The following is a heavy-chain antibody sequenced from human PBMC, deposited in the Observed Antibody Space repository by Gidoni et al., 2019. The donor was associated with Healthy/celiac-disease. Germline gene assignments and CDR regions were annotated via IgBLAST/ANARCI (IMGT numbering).Heavy chain of an antibody. CDR1: GGTFSSYA. V-gene: IGHV1-69*06. CDR2: IIPIFGTE. D-gene: IGHD6-13*01. J-gene: IGHJ5*02. CDR3: ARGIAAAVVRQFDP. Sequence: QVQLVQSGAEVKKPGSSVKVSCKASGGTFSSYAISWVRPAPGQGLEWMGGIIPIFGTENYEKKFQGRVTITADKSTSTAYRELSSLRSEDTAVYYCARGIAAAVVRQFDPWGQGTLVTVSS.